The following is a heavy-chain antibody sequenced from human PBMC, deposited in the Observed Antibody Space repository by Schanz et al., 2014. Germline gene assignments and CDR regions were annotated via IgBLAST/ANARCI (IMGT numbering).Heavy chain of an antibody. Sequence: QVQLVESGGGVVQPGRSLRLSCAASGFSFSTYAMHWVRQAPGKGLEWVAVISYGGSDKYYTDSVKGHFTISRDNAKNSLYLQMNSLRAEDTAVYYCARGRRVERGVGANYFDYWGLGTLVSVSS. CDR3: ARGRRVERGVGANYFDY. J-gene: IGHJ4*02. CDR2: ISYGGSDK. V-gene: IGHV3-30*04. D-gene: IGHD1-26*01. CDR1: GFSFSTYA.